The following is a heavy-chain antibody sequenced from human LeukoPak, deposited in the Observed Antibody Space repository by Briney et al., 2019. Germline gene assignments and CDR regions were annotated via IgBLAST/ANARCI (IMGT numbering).Heavy chain of an antibody. CDR3: ATGREEADAFDI. V-gene: IGHV4-59*08. CDR2: IYYSGST. D-gene: IGHD1-26*01. CDR1: GGSISSYY. Sequence: SETLSLTCTVSGGSISSYYWSWIRQPPGKGLEWIGYIYYSGSTNYNPSLKSRVTISVDTSKNQFSLKLSSVTAAHTAVYYCATGREEADAFDIWGQGTMVTVSS. J-gene: IGHJ3*02.